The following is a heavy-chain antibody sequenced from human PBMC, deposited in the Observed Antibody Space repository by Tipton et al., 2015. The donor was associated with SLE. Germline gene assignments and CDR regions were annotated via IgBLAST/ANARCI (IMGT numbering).Heavy chain of an antibody. V-gene: IGHV3-30*02. CDR3: AKGLAVAGTRFDY. CDR2: IRYDGSNK. J-gene: IGHJ3*01. Sequence: SLRLSCAASGFTFSSYSMNWVRQAPGKGLEWVAFIRYDGSNKYYADSVKGRFTISRDNSKNTLYLQMNSLRAEDTAVYYCAKGLAVAGTRFDYWGQGTMVTVSS. D-gene: IGHD6-19*01. CDR1: GFTFSSYS.